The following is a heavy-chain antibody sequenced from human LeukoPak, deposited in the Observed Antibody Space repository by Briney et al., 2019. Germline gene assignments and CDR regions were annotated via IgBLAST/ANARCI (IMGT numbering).Heavy chain of an antibody. J-gene: IGHJ4*02. V-gene: IGHV3-23*01. D-gene: IGHD3-3*01. CDR3: AKDKGDFWSGHHY. CDR1: GFTFSNYA. Sequence: GSLRLSCAASGFTFSNYAMSWVRQAPGKGLEWVSSITGSGGSTYYADSVKGRFTISRDNSKNTLYLQMSSLRAEDTAVYYCAKDKGDFWSGHHYWGQGTLVTVSS. CDR2: ITGSGGST.